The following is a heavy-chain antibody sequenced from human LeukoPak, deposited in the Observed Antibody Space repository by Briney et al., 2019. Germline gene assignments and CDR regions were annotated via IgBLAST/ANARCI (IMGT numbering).Heavy chain of an antibody. V-gene: IGHV4-59*08. J-gene: IGHJ4*02. D-gene: IGHD4-17*01. CDR3: ASLDTTVTLFDY. CDR1: GGSISSYY. Sequence: SETLSLTCTVSGGSISSYYWSWIRQPPVKGLEWIGYIYYSGSTNYNPSLRSRVTISVDTSKNQFSLKLRSVTAADTAVYYCASLDTTVTLFDYWGQGTLVTVSS. CDR2: IYYSGST.